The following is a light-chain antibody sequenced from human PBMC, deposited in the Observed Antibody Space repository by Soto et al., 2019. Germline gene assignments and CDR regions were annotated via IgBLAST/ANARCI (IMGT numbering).Light chain of an antibody. CDR3: MQALQTTLS. V-gene: IGKV2-28*01. J-gene: IGKJ4*01. CDR1: QSLLHRNGYNY. CDR2: LGS. Sequence: DIVLTHSPLSLPVTPGEPASISCRSSQSLLHRNGYNYLDWYLQKPVQSPQLLIYLGSNRASGVPDRFSGSGSGTDFTLKISRVEAEDVGIYDCMQALQTTLSFGGGTKVEIK.